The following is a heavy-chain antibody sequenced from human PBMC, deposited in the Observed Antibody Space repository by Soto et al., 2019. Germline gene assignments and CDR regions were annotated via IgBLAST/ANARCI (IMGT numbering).Heavy chain of an antibody. CDR3: ARDAAVGLFAY. V-gene: IGHV1-18*01. D-gene: IGHD1-26*01. CDR1: GYTFTMYD. J-gene: IGHJ4*02. CDR2: IRPYNGNT. Sequence: ASVRVSCRASGYTFTMYDISWVVQAPGQGLEWMGWIRPYNGNTNYAQKLQGRVTMTTDTSTSTAYMELRSLRSDDTAVYYCARDAAVGLFAYWXQGTLVTVSS.